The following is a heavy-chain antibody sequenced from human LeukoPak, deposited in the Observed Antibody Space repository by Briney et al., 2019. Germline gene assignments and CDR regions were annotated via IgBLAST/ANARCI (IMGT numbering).Heavy chain of an antibody. CDR2: IRGTGSST. J-gene: IGHJ4*02. V-gene: IGHV3-23*01. Sequence: GGSLRLSCGASGFTFSSYAMAWVRQAPGKGLEWVSAIRGTGSSTYYADSVKGRFTISRDNSKSTLYLQMNSLRVEDTAVYYCARDHNYAFDNWGQGTLVSVAS. CDR1: GFTFSSYA. CDR3: ARDHNYAFDN. D-gene: IGHD1-1*01.